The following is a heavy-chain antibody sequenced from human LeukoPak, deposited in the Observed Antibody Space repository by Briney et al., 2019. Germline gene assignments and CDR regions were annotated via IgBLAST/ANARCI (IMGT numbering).Heavy chain of an antibody. V-gene: IGHV3-7*01. CDR3: ASALPADHFDF. CDR1: GFTFRDYW. J-gene: IGHJ4*02. Sequence: GGSLRLSCAASGFTFRDYWMTWVRQAPGEGLEWGADIKQDGGDKNYVDSVKGRFTISRDNAKNSLYLQMNSLRAEDTAVYYCASALPADHFDFWGQGTLVTVSS. CDR2: IKQDGGDK. D-gene: IGHD1-14*01.